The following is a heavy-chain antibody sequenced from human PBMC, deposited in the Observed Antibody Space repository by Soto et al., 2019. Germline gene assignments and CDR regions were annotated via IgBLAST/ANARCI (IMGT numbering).Heavy chain of an antibody. CDR1: GGSISSGGYY. J-gene: IGHJ4*02. Sequence: QVQLQESGPGLVKPSQTLSLTCTVSGGSISSGGYYWSWIRQHPGKGLEWIGYIYYSGSTYYNPSLKRRVTISVDTSKNQFSLKLSSVTAAGTAVYYCARGRTSSPTPGDYWGQGTLVTVSS. D-gene: IGHD2-2*01. CDR3: ARGRTSSPTPGDY. CDR2: IYYSGST. V-gene: IGHV4-31*03.